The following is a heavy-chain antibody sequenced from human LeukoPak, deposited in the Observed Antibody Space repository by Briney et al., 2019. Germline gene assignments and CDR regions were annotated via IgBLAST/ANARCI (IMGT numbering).Heavy chain of an antibody. CDR2: INPNSGGT. D-gene: IGHD3-9*01. V-gene: IGHV1-2*04. J-gene: IGHJ6*02. CDR3: ARDGMTGYIPFYYYYGMDV. Sequence: ASVKVSCKASGYTFTSYDINWVRQAPGQGLEWMGWINPNSGGTNYAQKFQGWVTMTRDTSISTAYMELSRLRSDDTAVYYCARDGMTGYIPFYYYYGMDVWGQGTTVTVSS. CDR1: GYTFTSYD.